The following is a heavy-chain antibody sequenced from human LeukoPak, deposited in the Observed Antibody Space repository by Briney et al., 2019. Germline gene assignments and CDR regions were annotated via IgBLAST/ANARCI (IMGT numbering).Heavy chain of an antibody. CDR2: IYPNSGGT. CDR3: ARQPGIAAADWFDP. J-gene: IGHJ5*02. Sequence: ASVKVSCKASGYTFTGYYMHWVRQAPGRGLEWMGWIYPNSGGTNYAQKFQGRVTMTRDTSISTAYMELSRLRSDDTAVYYCARQPGIAAADWFDPWGQGTLVTVSS. V-gene: IGHV1-2*02. CDR1: GYTFTGYY. D-gene: IGHD6-13*01.